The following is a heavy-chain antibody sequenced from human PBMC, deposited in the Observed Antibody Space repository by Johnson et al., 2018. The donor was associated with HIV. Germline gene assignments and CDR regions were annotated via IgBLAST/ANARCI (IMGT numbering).Heavy chain of an antibody. CDR2: ISGSGGNT. D-gene: IGHD3-10*01. CDR1: GFPFSTYA. J-gene: IGHJ3*02. CDR3: ARAHDTYYQPSAFDI. V-gene: IGHV3-23*04. Sequence: VQLVESGGGLVQPGGSLGLSCAASGFPFSTYAMTWVRQAPGKGLDWVSIISGSGGNTYYADSVKGRFTISRDNSKNTLYLQINNLRAEDTAVYYCARAHDTYYQPSAFDIWGQGTMVTVSS.